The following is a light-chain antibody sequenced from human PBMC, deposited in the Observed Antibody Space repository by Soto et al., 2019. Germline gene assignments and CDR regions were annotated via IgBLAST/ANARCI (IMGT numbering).Light chain of an antibody. CDR2: GAS. Sequence: EIVLTQSPGTLSLSPGERATLSCRASQSVSSSYLAWYQQKPGQAPRLLIYGASSRATGIPDRFSGSGSGTDFILTISRLEPEDFEVYYCQQYGSSTWTFGEGTKVEIK. CDR3: QQYGSSTWT. V-gene: IGKV3-20*01. J-gene: IGKJ1*01. CDR1: QSVSSSY.